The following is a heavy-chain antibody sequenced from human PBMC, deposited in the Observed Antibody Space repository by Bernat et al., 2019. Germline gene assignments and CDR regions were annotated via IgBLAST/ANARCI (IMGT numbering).Heavy chain of an antibody. Sequence: QVQLVRSGAEVKKPGASVKVSCKVSGYTLTELSMHWVRQAPGKGLEWMGGFDPEDGETIYAQKFQGRVTMTEDTSTDTAYMELSSLRSEDTAVYYCATDKKGLYYYGSGSYYKRGAFDIWGQGTMVTVSS. V-gene: IGHV1-24*01. CDR1: GYTLTELS. CDR3: ATDKKGLYYYGSGSYYKRGAFDI. J-gene: IGHJ3*02. D-gene: IGHD3-10*01. CDR2: FDPEDGET.